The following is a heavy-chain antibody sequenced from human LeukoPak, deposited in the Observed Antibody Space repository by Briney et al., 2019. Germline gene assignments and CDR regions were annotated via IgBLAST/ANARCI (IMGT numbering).Heavy chain of an antibody. J-gene: IGHJ4*02. D-gene: IGHD3-22*01. CDR2: IYPGD. V-gene: IGHV5-51*01. CDR3: ARVRNYDSSGYYLPQYYFDY. CDR1: GYSFTSYW. Sequence: GESLKISCKGSGYSFTSYWIGWVRQMPGKGLEWMGIIYPGDYSPSFQGQVTISAYKSISTAYLQWSSLKASDTAMYYCARVRNYDSSGYYLPQYYFDYWGQGALVTVSS.